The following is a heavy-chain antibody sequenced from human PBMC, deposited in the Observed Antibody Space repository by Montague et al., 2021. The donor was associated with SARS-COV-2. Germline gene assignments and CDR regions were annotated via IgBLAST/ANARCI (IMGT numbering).Heavy chain of an antibody. D-gene: IGHD3-9*01. Sequence: SETLSLTCAVYGGSFSGYHWSWIRQPPGKGLKWIGEIDHSGSTNYNPSLKSRVTISLDTSKNQFSLRLNSVTAADTAAYYCARGRYFHWLLFALNDAFDIWGQGTMVTVSS. J-gene: IGHJ3*02. V-gene: IGHV4-34*01. CDR1: GGSFSGYH. CDR3: ARGRYFHWLLFALNDAFDI. CDR2: IDHSGST.